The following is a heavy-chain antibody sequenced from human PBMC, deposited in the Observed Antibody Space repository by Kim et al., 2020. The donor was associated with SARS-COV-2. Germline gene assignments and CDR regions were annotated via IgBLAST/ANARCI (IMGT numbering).Heavy chain of an antibody. J-gene: IGHJ4*02. CDR3: ASIDYSNYVRDPKGYYFDY. CDR2: IYHSGST. Sequence: SETLSLTCAVSGGSISSSNWWSWVRQPPGKGLEWIGEIYHSGSTNYNPSLKSRVTISVDKSKNQFSLKLSSVTAADTAVYYCASIDYSNYVRDPKGYYFDYWGQGTLVTVSS. V-gene: IGHV4-4*02. D-gene: IGHD4-4*01. CDR1: GGSISSSNW.